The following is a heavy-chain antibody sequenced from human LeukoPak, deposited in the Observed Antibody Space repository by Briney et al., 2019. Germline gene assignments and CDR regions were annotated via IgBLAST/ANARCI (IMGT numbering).Heavy chain of an antibody. J-gene: IGHJ3*02. Sequence: GGSLRLSCAASGFTFSSYWMSWVRQAPGKGLEWVANIKQEGSEIYYVDSVKGRFTISRDNAKNSLYLQMNSLRAEDTAVYYCARDHRITIFGVVTRSFDIWGQGTMVTVSS. CDR2: IKQEGSEI. CDR1: GFTFSSYW. CDR3: ARDHRITIFGVVTRSFDI. D-gene: IGHD3-3*01. V-gene: IGHV3-7*01.